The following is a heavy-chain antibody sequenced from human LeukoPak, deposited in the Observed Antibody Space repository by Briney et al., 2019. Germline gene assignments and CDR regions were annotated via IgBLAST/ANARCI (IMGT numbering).Heavy chain of an antibody. CDR1: GFTFSSYW. CDR3: ARGGGLDV. Sequence: GGPLKLSCAASGFTFSSYWVNWARQAPGKGLEWVASINHNGNVNYYVDSVKGRFTISRDNAKNSLYLQMCNLRAEDTAVYFCARGGGLDVWGQGATVTVSS. CDR2: INHNGNVN. D-gene: IGHD3-16*01. V-gene: IGHV3-7*03. J-gene: IGHJ6*02.